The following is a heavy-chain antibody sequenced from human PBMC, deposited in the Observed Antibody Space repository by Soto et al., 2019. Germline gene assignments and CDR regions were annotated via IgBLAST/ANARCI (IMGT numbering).Heavy chain of an antibody. CDR2: IWYDGSLQ. Sequence: GGSLRLSCAASGFSFENYGMHWVRQAPGRGLEWVAIIWYDGSLQYYAAAVKGRFTISRDNSKNTLYLEMHSLRAEDTAVYYCANLWGDGYNLGQDYNGMDVWGQGTTVTVSS. CDR3: ANLWGDGYNLGQDYNGMDV. D-gene: IGHD5-12*01. J-gene: IGHJ6*02. CDR1: GFSFENYG. V-gene: IGHV3-33*06.